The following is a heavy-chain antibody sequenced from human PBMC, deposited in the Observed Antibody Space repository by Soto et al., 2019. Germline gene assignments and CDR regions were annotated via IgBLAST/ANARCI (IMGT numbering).Heavy chain of an antibody. CDR1: GGSISSSNW. V-gene: IGHV4-4*02. J-gene: IGHJ6*02. Sequence: PSETLSLTCAVSGGSISSSNWWSWVRQPPGKGLEWIGHIYYSGSTYYNSSLKSRVTISLDTSKNQFSLKLSSVTAADTAVYYCARDRYCSSTSCYNYYYYGMDVWGQGTTVTVSS. CDR2: IYYSGST. CDR3: ARDRYCSSTSCYNYYYYGMDV. D-gene: IGHD2-2*02.